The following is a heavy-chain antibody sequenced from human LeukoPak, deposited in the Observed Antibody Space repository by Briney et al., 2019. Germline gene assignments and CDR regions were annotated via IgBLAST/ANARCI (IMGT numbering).Heavy chain of an antibody. CDR1: GFSFSSYA. D-gene: IGHD1-26*01. CDR3: AKGLGLAIVSTLDR. Sequence: GGSLRLSCVVSGFSFSSYAMTWVRQAPGKGLEWVSGITGRGDHTYYADSAKGRFTISRDNFKNTVFLEMNSLRDEDTAVYYCAKGLGLAIVSTLDRWGQGTLVTVSS. J-gene: IGHJ5*02. V-gene: IGHV3-23*01. CDR2: ITGRGDHT.